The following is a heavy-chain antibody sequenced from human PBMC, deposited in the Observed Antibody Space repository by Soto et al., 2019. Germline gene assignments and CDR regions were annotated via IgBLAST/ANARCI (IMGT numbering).Heavy chain of an antibody. Sequence: GGSLRLSCAASRFTFSDYYISWIRQAPGKGLEWVSYISGSGGTIHYADSVRGRFTISRDNTKNSLYLQMNSLRADDTAVYYCARLTLTGSRLDYWGQGTLVTVSS. J-gene: IGHJ4*02. V-gene: IGHV3-11*01. CDR1: RFTFSDYY. D-gene: IGHD3-9*01. CDR2: ISGSGGTI. CDR3: ARLTLTGSRLDY.